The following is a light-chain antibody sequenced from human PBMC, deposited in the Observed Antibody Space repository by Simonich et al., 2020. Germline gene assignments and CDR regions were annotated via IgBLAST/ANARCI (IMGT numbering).Light chain of an antibody. V-gene: IGKV1-33*01. CDR3: QQYDNLLQT. J-gene: IGKJ4*01. Sequence: DIQMTQSPSSLSASVGNRVTITCQASQDISNYLNWYQQKPGKAPKLLLYDASNLETGVPSRFSGSGSGTDFTFTISSLQPEDIATYYCQQYDNLLQTFGGGTKVEIK. CDR2: DAS. CDR1: QDISNY.